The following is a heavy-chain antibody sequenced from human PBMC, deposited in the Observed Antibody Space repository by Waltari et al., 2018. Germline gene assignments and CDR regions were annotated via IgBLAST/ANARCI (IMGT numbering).Heavy chain of an antibody. Sequence: QVQLQESGPGLVKPSETLSLTCTVSNGSINNFYWSWIRQPPGKGLAWIGYAYFSGTNTYNPSLKSRVTISVDTSKNQFSLKLTSVTAADTATYYCARGGLRYYDSGSQPYNWFGPWGQGIMVSVSS. J-gene: IGHJ5*02. CDR2: AYFSGTN. V-gene: IGHV4-59*01. CDR3: ARGGLRYYDSGSQPYNWFGP. CDR1: NGSINNFY. D-gene: IGHD3-10*01.